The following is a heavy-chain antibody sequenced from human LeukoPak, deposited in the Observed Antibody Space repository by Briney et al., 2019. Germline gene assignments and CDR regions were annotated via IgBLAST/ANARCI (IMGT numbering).Heavy chain of an antibody. V-gene: IGHV3-15*01. D-gene: IGHD6-19*01. CDR3: TTEPEWYSSGWGVSYAFDI. J-gene: IGHJ3*02. CDR2: IKGKTDGGTT. Sequence: PGGSLRLSCAASGFTFSNAWMSWVRQAPGKGLEWVGRIKGKTDGGTTDYAAPVKGRFTISRDDSKNTLYLQMNSLKTEDTAVYYCTTEPEWYSSGWGVSYAFDIWGQGTMVTVSS. CDR1: GFTFSNAW.